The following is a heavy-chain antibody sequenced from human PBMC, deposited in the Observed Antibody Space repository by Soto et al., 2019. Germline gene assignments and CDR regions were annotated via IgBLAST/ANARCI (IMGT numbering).Heavy chain of an antibody. Sequence: SETLSLTCTVSGGSISSSSYYWGWIRQPPGKGLEWIGSIYYSGSTYYNPSLKSRVTISVDTSKNQFSLKLSSVTAADTAVYYCASRNGVWAVRLLTIGYFDYWGQGTLVTVSS. CDR3: ASRNGVWAVRLLTIGYFDY. J-gene: IGHJ4*02. CDR2: IYYSGST. CDR1: GGSISSSSYY. V-gene: IGHV4-39*01. D-gene: IGHD2-8*01.